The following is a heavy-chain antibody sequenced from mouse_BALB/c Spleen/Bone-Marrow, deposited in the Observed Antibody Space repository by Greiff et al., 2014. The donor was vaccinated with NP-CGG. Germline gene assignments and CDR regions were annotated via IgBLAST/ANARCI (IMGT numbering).Heavy chain of an antibody. CDR2: ISSGSSTI. CDR1: GFTFSSFG. J-gene: IGHJ4*01. V-gene: IGHV5-17*02. D-gene: IGHD1-3*01. CDR3: ARYNTYDAMDD. Sequence: EVKVVESGGGLVQPGGSRKLSCAASGFTFSSFGMHWVRQAPEKGLEWVAYISSGSSTIDYADTVKGRCTISRDNPKNTLFLQMASRRSEDTAIYYCARYNTYDAMDDWGQGTSVTVSS.